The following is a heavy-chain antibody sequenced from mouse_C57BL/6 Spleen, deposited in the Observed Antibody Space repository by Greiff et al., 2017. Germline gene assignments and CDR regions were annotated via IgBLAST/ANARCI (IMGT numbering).Heavy chain of an antibody. D-gene: IGHD1-1*01. J-gene: IGHJ1*03. V-gene: IGHV1-81*01. CDR2: IYPRSGNT. CDR1: GYTFTSYG. CDR3: ARENYYGSRWYFDV. Sequence: VKLQESGAELARPGASVTLSCKASGYTFTSYGISWVKQRTGQGLEWIGAIYPRSGNTYYNEKFKGKAILTADKSSSTAYMELRSLTSEDSAVYFCARENYYGSRWYFDVWGTGTTVTVSS.